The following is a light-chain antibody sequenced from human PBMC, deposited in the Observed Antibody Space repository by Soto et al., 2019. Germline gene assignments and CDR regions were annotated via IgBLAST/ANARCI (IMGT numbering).Light chain of an antibody. CDR1: QSLLHSNGYNF. J-gene: IGKJ2*01. CDR2: LGS. CDR3: MQALQTPPYT. V-gene: IGKV2-28*01. Sequence: DIVMTQSPLSLPVTPGAPASISCRSSQSLLHSNGYNFLDWYLQKPGQSPQLLIYLGSNRASGVPDRFSGSGSGTDFTLKISRVEAEDVGVYYCMQALQTPPYTFGQGTKVDIK.